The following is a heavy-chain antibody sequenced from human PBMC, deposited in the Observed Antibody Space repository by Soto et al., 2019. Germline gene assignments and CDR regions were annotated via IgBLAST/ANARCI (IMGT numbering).Heavy chain of an antibody. CDR1: RFSFSSYS. CDR3: AKAGVTTVVPGRGHYYIDV. CDR2: ISYSGTTT. D-gene: IGHD3-10*01. Sequence: EVQLLESGGGLVRPGGSLRLSCAAFRFSFSSYSFSWVRQAPGKGLEWVSAISYSGTTTYYADSVKGRFTISRDNSKNTLYMETTSLRAEDTAIYYCAKAGVTTVVPGRGHYYIDVWGEGTRVTVS. V-gene: IGHV3-23*01. J-gene: IGHJ6*03.